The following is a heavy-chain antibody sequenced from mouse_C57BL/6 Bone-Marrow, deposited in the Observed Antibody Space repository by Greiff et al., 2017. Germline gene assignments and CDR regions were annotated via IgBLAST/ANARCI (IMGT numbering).Heavy chain of an antibody. CDR1: GYTFTSYW. Sequence: VQLQQPGTELVKPGASVKLSCKASGYTFTSYWMHWVKQRPGQGLEWIGNINPSNGGTNYNEKFKSKATLTVDKSSSTAYMQLSSLTSEDSAVYYCARVPYYYGSSYGAMDYWGQGTSVTVSS. J-gene: IGHJ4*01. V-gene: IGHV1-53*01. CDR2: INPSNGGT. D-gene: IGHD1-1*01. CDR3: ARVPYYYGSSYGAMDY.